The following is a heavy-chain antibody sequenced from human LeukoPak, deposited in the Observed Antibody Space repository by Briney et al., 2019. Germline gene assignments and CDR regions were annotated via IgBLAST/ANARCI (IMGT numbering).Heavy chain of an antibody. CDR2: MNPNSGNT. V-gene: IGHV1-8*03. J-gene: IGHJ6*02. Sequence: GASVKVSCKASGYTFTSYDINWVRQATGQGLEWMGWMNPNSGNTGYAQKFQGRVTITRNTSISTAYMELSSLRPEDMAVYYCARGRSSSGWYYYYYGMDVWGQGTTVTVSS. D-gene: IGHD6-19*01. CDR1: GYTFTSYD. CDR3: ARGRSSSGWYYYYYGMDV.